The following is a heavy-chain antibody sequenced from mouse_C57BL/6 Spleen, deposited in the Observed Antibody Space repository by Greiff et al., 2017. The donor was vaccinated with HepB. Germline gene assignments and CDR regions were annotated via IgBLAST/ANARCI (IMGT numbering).Heavy chain of an antibody. J-gene: IGHJ2*01. V-gene: IGHV1-82*01. CDR2: IYPGDGDT. CDR3: ARSERSYFDY. Sequence: QVQLQQSGPELVKPGASVKISCKASGYAFSSSWMNWVKQRPGKGLEWIGRIYPGDGDTNYNGKFKGKATLTADKASSTAYMQLSSLTSEDSAVYFCARSERSYFDYWGQGTTLTVSS. CDR1: GYAFSSSW.